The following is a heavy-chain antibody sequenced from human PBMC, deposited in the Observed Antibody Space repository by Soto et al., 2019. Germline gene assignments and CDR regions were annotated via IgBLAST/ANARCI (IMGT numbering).Heavy chain of an antibody. CDR3: ASFYSSGFYYKAY. CDR1: GGSISSGDYY. V-gene: IGHV4-30-4*01. J-gene: IGHJ4*02. CDR2: IYYSGST. D-gene: IGHD3-22*01. Sequence: SETLSLTCTVSGGSISSGDYYWSWIRQPPGKGLEWIGYIYYSGSTYYNPSLKSRVTISVDTSKNQFSLQLSSVTAADTAVYYCASFYSSGFYYKAYWGQGTLFTVSS.